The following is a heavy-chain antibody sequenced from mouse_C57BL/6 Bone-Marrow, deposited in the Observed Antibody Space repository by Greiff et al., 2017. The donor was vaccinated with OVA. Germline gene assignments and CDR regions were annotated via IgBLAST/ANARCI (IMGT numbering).Heavy chain of an antibody. CDR1: GYTFTSYG. CDR3: ARSLLLLFAY. D-gene: IGHD2-1*01. J-gene: IGHJ3*01. Sequence: QVHVKQSGAELARPGASVKLSCKASGYTFTSYGISWVKQRTGQGLEWIGEIYPRSGNTYYNEKFKGKATLTADKSSSTAYMELRSLTSEDSAVYFCARSLLLLFAYWGQGTLVTVSA. CDR2: IYPRSGNT. V-gene: IGHV1-81*01.